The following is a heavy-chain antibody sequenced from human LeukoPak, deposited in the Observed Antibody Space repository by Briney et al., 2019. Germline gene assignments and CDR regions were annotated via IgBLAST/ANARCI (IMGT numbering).Heavy chain of an antibody. Sequence: ASVKVSCKASGGTFSSYAISWVRQAPGQGLEWMGGIIPIFGTANYAQKFQGRVTITTDESTSTAYMELSSLRSEDTAVYYCARSLGDDGDLDYWGQGTLVTVSS. D-gene: IGHD4-17*01. CDR3: ARSLGDDGDLDY. CDR2: IIPIFGTA. J-gene: IGHJ4*02. CDR1: GGTFSSYA. V-gene: IGHV1-69*05.